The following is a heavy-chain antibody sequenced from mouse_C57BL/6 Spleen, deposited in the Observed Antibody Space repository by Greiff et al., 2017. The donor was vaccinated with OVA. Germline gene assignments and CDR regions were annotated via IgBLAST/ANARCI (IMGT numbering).Heavy chain of an antibody. CDR2: IDPSDSYT. J-gene: IGHJ3*01. Sequence: QVQLQQSGAELVRPGTSVKLSCKASGYTFTSYWMHWVKQRPGQGLEWIGVIDPSDSYTNYNQKFKGKATLTVDTSSSTAYMQLSSLTSEDSAVYYCARGDDGYYLFAYGGQGTLVTVSA. D-gene: IGHD2-3*01. CDR1: GYTFTSYW. V-gene: IGHV1-59*01. CDR3: ARGDDGYYLFAY.